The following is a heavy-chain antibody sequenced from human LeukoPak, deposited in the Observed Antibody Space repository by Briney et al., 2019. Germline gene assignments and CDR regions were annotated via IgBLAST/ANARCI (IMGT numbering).Heavy chain of an antibody. CDR3: ARDGVGYYDSSGYYYFQH. J-gene: IGHJ1*01. CDR2: IYYAGSA. Sequence: PSGTLSLTCTVSGGSISSSGYYWGWIRQPPGKGLEWIGSIYYAGSAYYIPSLKSRVTISVDTSKNQLSLKLTSVTAADTAVYYCARDGVGYYDSSGYYYFQHWGQGTLVTVSS. D-gene: IGHD3-22*01. CDR1: GGSISSSGYY. V-gene: IGHV4-39*02.